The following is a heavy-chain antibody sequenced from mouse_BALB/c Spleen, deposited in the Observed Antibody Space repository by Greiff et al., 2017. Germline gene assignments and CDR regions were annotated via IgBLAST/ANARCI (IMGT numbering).Heavy chain of an antibody. J-gene: IGHJ4*01. CDR3: ARNPPLWSKPYYYAMDY. CDR1: GFSLTSYG. V-gene: IGHV2-2*02. Sequence: VKLMESGPGLVQPSQSLSITCTVSGFSLTSYGVHWVRQSPGKGLEWLGVIWSGGSTDYNAAFISRLSISKDNSKSQVFFKMNSLQANDTAIYYCARNPPLWSKPYYYAMDYWGQGTSVTVSS. CDR2: IWSGGST. D-gene: IGHD1-1*02.